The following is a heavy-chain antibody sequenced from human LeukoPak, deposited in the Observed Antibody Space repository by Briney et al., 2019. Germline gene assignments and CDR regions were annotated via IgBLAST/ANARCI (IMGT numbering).Heavy chain of an antibody. CDR3: ARDRRALDY. Sequence: GGSLRLSCAASGFTFSTYWMTWVRQAPGKGLEWVANIKQDGSEQYYVDSVKGRFTISRDNAKNSLYLQMNSLRAEDTAVYYCARDRRALDYWGQGTLVTVSS. J-gene: IGHJ4*02. V-gene: IGHV3-7*01. CDR2: IKQDGSEQ. CDR1: GFTFSTYW.